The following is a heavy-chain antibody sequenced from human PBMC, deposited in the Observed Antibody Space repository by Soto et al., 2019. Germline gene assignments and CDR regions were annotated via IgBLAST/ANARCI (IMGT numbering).Heavy chain of an antibody. Sequence: SVKLSCKASGGTFSSYAISWVRQAPGQGLEWMGGIIPIFGTANYAQKFQGRVTITADESTSTAYMELSSLRSEDTAVYYCAREYYYEISGYYSLDYWGQGTLVTVSS. CDR3: AREYYYEISGYYSLDY. CDR1: GGTFSSYA. D-gene: IGHD3-22*01. J-gene: IGHJ4*02. V-gene: IGHV1-69*13. CDR2: IIPIFGTA.